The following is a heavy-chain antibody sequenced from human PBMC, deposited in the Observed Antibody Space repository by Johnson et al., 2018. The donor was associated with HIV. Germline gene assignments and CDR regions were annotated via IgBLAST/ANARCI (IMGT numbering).Heavy chain of an antibody. J-gene: IGHJ3*02. CDR3: ARVRGYCSGGSCYRWGTFDI. Sequence: VQLVESGGGVVRPGGSLRLSCAASGFTFDDYGMSWVRQVPGKGLEWVSGISWTGGSPGYADFVRGRFTISRDHAKNSLYLQMNSLRAEDTALYYCARVRGYCSGGSCYRWGTFDIWGQGTMVTVSS. CDR2: ISWTGGSP. V-gene: IGHV3-20*04. CDR1: GFTFDDYG. D-gene: IGHD2-15*01.